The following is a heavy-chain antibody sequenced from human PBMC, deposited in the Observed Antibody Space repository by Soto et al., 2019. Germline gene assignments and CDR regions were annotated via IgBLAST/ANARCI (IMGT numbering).Heavy chain of an antibody. J-gene: IGHJ4*02. CDR2: INQDGSER. V-gene: IGHV3-7*03. Sequence: LRLSCAGSGLTFRNDWLSWVRQAPGKGLEWVASINQDGSERYYVDSVRGRFTISRDNVENSLYLQLNSLRPEDTAVYYCAVYGYGVSAAAYWGQGTLVTVSS. CDR3: AVYGYGVSAAAY. CDR1: GLTFRNDW. D-gene: IGHD4-17*01.